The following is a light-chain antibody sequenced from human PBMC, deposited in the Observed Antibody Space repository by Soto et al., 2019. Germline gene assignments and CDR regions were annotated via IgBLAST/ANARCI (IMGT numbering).Light chain of an antibody. Sequence: QSVLTQPPSVSGAPGQRVTISCTGTASNIGADYAVHWYQQLPGAAPKLLIQGPTARPSGVPDRFSGSKSGTSASLAISARQPEDEGHYYCQSDDGASRIFGGGTKLTVL. J-gene: IGLJ2*01. CDR2: GPT. CDR1: ASNIGADYA. CDR3: QSDDGASRI. V-gene: IGLV1-40*01.